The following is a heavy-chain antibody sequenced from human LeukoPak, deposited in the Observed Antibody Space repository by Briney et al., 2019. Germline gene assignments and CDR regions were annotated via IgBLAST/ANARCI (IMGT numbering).Heavy chain of an antibody. CDR1: GGSFSSSSYY. D-gene: IGHD3-22*01. J-gene: IGHJ4*02. CDR2: IYYSGST. V-gene: IGHV4-39*01. CDR3: ARNYYDSSGHDY. Sequence: SETLSLTCTVSGGSFSSSSYYWGWIRQPPGKGLEWIGSIYYSGSTYYNPSLKSRVTISVDTSKNQFSLKLSSVTAADTAVYYCARNYYDSSGHDYWGQGTLVTVSS.